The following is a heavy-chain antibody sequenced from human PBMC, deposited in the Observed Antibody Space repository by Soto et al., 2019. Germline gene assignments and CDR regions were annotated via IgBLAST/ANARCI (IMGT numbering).Heavy chain of an antibody. Sequence: DVQLLESGGGLVQPEGSLRLSCAASGFTFSSYAMGWVRQGPGKGLEWVAVVSIGGSTQYADSVRGRFTISRDNSKNTLSLQRNSLTAEDTAVYFCAKRRGAGGHFDYWGQGALVTVSS. V-gene: IGHV3-23*01. J-gene: IGHJ4*02. CDR2: VSIGGST. CDR1: GFTFSSYA. D-gene: IGHD2-15*01. CDR3: AKRRGAGGHFDY.